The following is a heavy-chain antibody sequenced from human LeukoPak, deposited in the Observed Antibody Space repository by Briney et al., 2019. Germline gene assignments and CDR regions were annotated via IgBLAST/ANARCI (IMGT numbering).Heavy chain of an antibody. D-gene: IGHD6-19*01. J-gene: IGHJ4*02. CDR1: GFIFSDYY. CDR2: ISSSGSTM. Sequence: GGSLRLSCAASGFIFSDYYMSWIRQAPGKGLEWVSYISSSGSTMYYTDSVKGRFTISRDNAKNSLYLQMNSLRAEDTAVYYCARDGRAVAGEHDYWGQGTLVTVSS. V-gene: IGHV3-11*04. CDR3: ARDGRAVAGEHDY.